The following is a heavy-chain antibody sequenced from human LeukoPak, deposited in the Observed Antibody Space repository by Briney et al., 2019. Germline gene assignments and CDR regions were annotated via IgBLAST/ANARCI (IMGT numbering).Heavy chain of an antibody. Sequence: GASVKVSCKASGYTFTSYYMHWVRQAPGQGLEWMGIINPSGGSTSYAQKFQGRVTMTRDTSTSTVYMELSSLRSDDTAVYYCARVLLYNDMPVGATNFDYWGQGTLVTVSS. J-gene: IGHJ4*02. V-gene: IGHV1-46*01. CDR3: ARVLLYNDMPVGATNFDY. CDR1: GYTFTSYY. CDR2: INPSGGST. D-gene: IGHD1-26*01.